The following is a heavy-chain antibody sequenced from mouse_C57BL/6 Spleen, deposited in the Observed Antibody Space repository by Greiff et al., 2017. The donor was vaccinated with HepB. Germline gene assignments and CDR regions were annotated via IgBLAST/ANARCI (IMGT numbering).Heavy chain of an antibody. CDR2: ISSGSSTI. V-gene: IGHV5-17*01. J-gene: IGHJ4*01. CDR1: GFTFSDYG. Sequence: DVMLVESGGGLVKPGGSLKLSCAASGFTFSDYGMHWVRQAPEKGLEWVAYISSGSSTIYYADTVKGRFTISRDNAKNTLFLQMTSLRSEDTAMYYCARQDSNFAMDYWGQGTSVTVSS. CDR3: ARQDSNFAMDY. D-gene: IGHD2-5*01.